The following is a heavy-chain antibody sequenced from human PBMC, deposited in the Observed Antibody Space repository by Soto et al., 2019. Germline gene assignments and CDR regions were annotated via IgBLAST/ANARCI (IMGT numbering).Heavy chain of an antibody. D-gene: IGHD6-19*01. J-gene: IGHJ5*02. V-gene: IGHV1-18*01. CDR2: IRAYXXXX. Sequence: WASVKVSCKASGYTFTSYGISWVRQAPVQGLEWMGWIRAYXXXXXXXXXXXGXXTXTKDKSTSTAYMELRSLRSDDTAVYYCAYSSGWYIDWFDPWGQGTLVTVSS. CDR1: GYTFTSYG. CDR3: AYSSGWYIDWFDP.